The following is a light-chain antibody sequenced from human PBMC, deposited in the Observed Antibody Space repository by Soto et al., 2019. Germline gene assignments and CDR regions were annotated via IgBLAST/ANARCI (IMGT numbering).Light chain of an antibody. CDR1: SSDVGGYNY. J-gene: IGLJ2*01. CDR3: SSYTSNSTLV. CDR2: EVS. Sequence: QSVLTQPASVSGSPGQSITISCTGTSSDVGGYNYVSWYQQHPGKAPKLIIYEVSNRPSGVSHRFSGSKSGNTASLTISGLQAEDEAGYYCSSYTSNSTLVFGGGTKLTVL. V-gene: IGLV2-14*01.